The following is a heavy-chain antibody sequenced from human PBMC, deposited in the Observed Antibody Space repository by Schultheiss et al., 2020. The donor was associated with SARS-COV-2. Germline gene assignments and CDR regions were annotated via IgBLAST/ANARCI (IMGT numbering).Heavy chain of an antibody. CDR2: INPNSGGT. D-gene: IGHD1-7*01. V-gene: IGHV1-2*04. J-gene: IGHJ5*02. CDR1: GYTFTSYY. CDR3: ARVHLNWNSRAWFDP. Sequence: ASVKVSCKASGYTFTSYYMHWVRQAPGQGLEWMGWINPNSGGTNYAQKFQGWVTMTRDTSISTAYMELSRLRSEDTAVYYCARVHLNWNSRAWFDPWGQGTLVTVSS.